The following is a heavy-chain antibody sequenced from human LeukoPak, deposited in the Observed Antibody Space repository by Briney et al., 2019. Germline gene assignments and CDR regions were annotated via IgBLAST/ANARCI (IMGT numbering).Heavy chain of an antibody. D-gene: IGHD5-24*01. CDR3: ARSITPEDY. J-gene: IGHJ4*02. Sequence: GGSLRLSCAASGFTFGDYYMSWIRQAPGKGLEWVSYISSSSRYTNYADSVKGRFTISRDNAKNSLYLQMNSLRAEDTAVYYRARSITPEDYWSQGTLVTVSS. V-gene: IGHV3-11*03. CDR1: GFTFGDYY. CDR2: ISSSSRYT.